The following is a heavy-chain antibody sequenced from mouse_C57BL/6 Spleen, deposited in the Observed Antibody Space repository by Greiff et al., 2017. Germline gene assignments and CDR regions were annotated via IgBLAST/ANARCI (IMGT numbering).Heavy chain of an antibody. CDR3: ANIYYYGSSPYYYAMDY. CDR2: INPNNGGT. CDR1: GYTFTDYY. D-gene: IGHD1-1*01. J-gene: IGHJ4*01. V-gene: IGHV1-26*01. Sequence: EVQLQQSGPELVKPGASVKISCKASGYTFTDYYMNWVKQSHGKSLEWIGDINPNNGGTSYNQKFKGKATLTVDKSSSTAYMELRSLTSEDSAVYYCANIYYYGSSPYYYAMDYWGQGTSVTVSS.